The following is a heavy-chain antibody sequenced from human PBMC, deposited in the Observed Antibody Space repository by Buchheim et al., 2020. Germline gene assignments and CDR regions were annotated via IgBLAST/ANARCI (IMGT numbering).Heavy chain of an antibody. CDR3: TTGLGMTAVAGKNYYYYYMDV. CDR1: GFTFSNAW. Sequence: EVQLVESGGGLVKPGGSLRLSCAASGFTFSNAWMSWVRQAPGKGLEWVGRIKSKTDGGTTDYAAPVKGRFTISRDDSKNKLYLPMNSLKTEDTAVYYCTTGLGMTAVAGKNYYYYYMDVWGKGTT. CDR2: IKSKTDGGTT. J-gene: IGHJ6*03. D-gene: IGHD6-19*01. V-gene: IGHV3-15*01.